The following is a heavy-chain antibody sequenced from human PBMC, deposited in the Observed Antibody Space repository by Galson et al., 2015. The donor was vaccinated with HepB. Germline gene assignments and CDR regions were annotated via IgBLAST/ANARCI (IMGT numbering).Heavy chain of an antibody. CDR3: AKGRSVTWTGEPEYDF. CDR1: GFAFGSHT. V-gene: IGHV3-23*01. CDR2: ISGHAEKI. Sequence: SLRLSCAASGFAFGSHTMIWVRQAPGRGLECVSAISGHAEKIYYAESLKGRFTISRDNSKSTVYLQMSSLTTEDTAIYYCAKGRSVTWTGEPEYDFWGQGTLVTVSS. D-gene: IGHD3/OR15-3a*01. J-gene: IGHJ4*02.